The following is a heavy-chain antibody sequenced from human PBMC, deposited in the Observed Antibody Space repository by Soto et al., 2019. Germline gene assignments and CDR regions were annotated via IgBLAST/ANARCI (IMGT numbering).Heavy chain of an antibody. CDR2: IKHSGST. CDR1: GGSFSGYY. CDR3: ARGRNYDILTGYPVFDY. J-gene: IGHJ4*02. D-gene: IGHD3-9*01. Sequence: SETLSLTCAVYGGSFSGYYWRWIRQPPEKGLEWIGEIKHSGSTNYNPSLKSRVTISVDTSKNQFSLKLSSVTAADTAVYYCARGRNYDILTGYPVFDYWGQGTLVTVSS. V-gene: IGHV4-34*01.